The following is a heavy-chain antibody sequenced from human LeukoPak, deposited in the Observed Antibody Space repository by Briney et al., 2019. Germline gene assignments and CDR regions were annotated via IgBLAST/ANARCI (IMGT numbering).Heavy chain of an antibody. D-gene: IGHD5-12*01. CDR2: IRYDGSNK. CDR3: AAHGLRNDY. J-gene: IGHJ4*02. Sequence: GGSLRLSCAASGFTFSSYSMNWVRQAPGKGLEWVAFIRYDGSNKYYADSVKGRFTISRDNSKNTLYLQMNSLRPEDAAVYYCAAHGLRNDYWAREPWSPSPQ. CDR1: GFTFSSYS. V-gene: IGHV3-30*02.